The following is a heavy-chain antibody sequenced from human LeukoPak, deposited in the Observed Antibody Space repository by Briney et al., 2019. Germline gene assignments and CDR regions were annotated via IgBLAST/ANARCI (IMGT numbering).Heavy chain of an antibody. CDR2: IHNSGST. CDR3: ARSLMYYNILTGYSPQNFDY. CDR1: GGSISSYY. Sequence: PSETLSLTCTVSGGSISSYYWSWIRQPPGKGLEWIGYIHNSGSTSYDPSLKSRVTISVDTSKNQFSLKLSSVTAADTAMYYCARSLMYYNILTGYSPQNFDYWGQGTLVTVSS. J-gene: IGHJ4*02. D-gene: IGHD3-9*01. V-gene: IGHV4-59*01.